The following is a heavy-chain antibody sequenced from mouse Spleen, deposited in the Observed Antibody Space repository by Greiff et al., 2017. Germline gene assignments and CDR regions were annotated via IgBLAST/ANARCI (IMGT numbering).Heavy chain of an antibody. CDR3: ARRYYDYGYFDY. D-gene: IGHD1-2*01. CDR1: GFTFSSYA. CDR2: ISSGGGNT. J-gene: IGHJ2*01. Sequence: EVQGVESGGGLVKLGGSLKLSCAASGFTFSSYAMSWVRQTPEKRLEWVATISSGGGNTYYPDSVKGRFTISRDNAKNTLYLQMSSLKSEDTAMYYCARRYYDYGYFDYWGQGTTLTVSS. V-gene: IGHV5-9-3*01.